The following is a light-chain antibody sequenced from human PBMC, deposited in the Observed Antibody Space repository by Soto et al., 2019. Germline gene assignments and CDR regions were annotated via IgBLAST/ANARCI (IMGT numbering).Light chain of an antibody. V-gene: IGKV1-5*01. CDR2: DAS. CDR3: KQHHGYYRT. Sequence: DIQMTQSPSTLSASVGDRVTITCRASQTISFSLAWYQQKPGKAPKLLIYDASTLQSGVPSRFSGSESGTEFILTISGLQPDDFETHSCKQHHGYYRTLGQGTKVDIK. J-gene: IGKJ1*01. CDR1: QTISFS.